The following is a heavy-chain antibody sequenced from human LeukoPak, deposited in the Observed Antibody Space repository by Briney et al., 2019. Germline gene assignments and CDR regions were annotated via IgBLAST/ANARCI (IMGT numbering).Heavy chain of an antibody. Sequence: SETLSLTCTVSGGSISSYYWSWIRQPPGKGLEWIGYIYYSGSTNYNPSLKSRVTISVDTSKNQFSLKLSSVTAADTAVYYCARHREPYYDILTGYGQTSDFDYWGQGTLVTVSS. D-gene: IGHD3-9*01. CDR2: IYYSGST. CDR3: ARHREPYYDILTGYGQTSDFDY. CDR1: GGSISSYY. V-gene: IGHV4-59*08. J-gene: IGHJ4*02.